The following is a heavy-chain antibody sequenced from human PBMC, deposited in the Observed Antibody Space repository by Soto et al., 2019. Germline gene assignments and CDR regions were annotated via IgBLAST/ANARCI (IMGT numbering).Heavy chain of an antibody. V-gene: IGHV1-69*13. CDR3: ARGEMAKILDY. CDR2: IIPIFGTA. J-gene: IGHJ4*02. CDR1: GGTFSSYA. Sequence: ASVKVSCKASGGTFSSYAISWVRQAPGQGLEWMGGIIPIFGTANYAQKFRGRVTITADESTSTAYMELSSLRSEDTAVYYCARGEMAKILDYWGQGTLVTVSS. D-gene: IGHD5-12*01.